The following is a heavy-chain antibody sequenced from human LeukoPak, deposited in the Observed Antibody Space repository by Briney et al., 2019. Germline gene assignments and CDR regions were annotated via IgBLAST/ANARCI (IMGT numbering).Heavy chain of an antibody. V-gene: IGHV3-30-3*01. CDR2: TSYDASSK. J-gene: IGHJ4*02. Sequence: PGGSLRLSCAASGFTFSSYAVHWVRQAPGKGLEWVAFTSYDASSKYYADSVKGRFTVSRDNSKNTIFLQMNTLRADDTAVYFCATDPATVGVTTRDYWGQGTPVTVSS. D-gene: IGHD1-26*01. CDR1: GFTFSSYA. CDR3: ATDPATVGVTTRDY.